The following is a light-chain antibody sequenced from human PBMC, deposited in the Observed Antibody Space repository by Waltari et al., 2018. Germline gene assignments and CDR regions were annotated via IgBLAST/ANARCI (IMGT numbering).Light chain of an antibody. Sequence: QSALTQPRSVSGSPGQSVTISCTGTSTDIGVYNYVSCYQQHPGKTPKPVIYEFTKRPSGVPDRFSGYKSGNTASLTISGLQAEDEADYSCCSYAGSYTGVFGTGTKVTV. V-gene: IGLV2-11*01. CDR3: CSYAGSYTGV. CDR1: STDIGVYNY. J-gene: IGLJ1*01. CDR2: EFT.